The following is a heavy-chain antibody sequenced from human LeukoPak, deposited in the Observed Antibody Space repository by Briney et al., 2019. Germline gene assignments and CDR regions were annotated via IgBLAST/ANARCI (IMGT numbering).Heavy chain of an antibody. D-gene: IGHD3-22*01. CDR1: GFTFSSYG. Sequence: PGRSLRLSCAASGFTFSSYGMHWVRQAPGKGLGWVAVISYDGSNKYYADSVKGRFTISRDNSKNTLYLQMNSLRAEDTAVYYCAKAGDSSGLDAFDIWGQGTMVTVSS. J-gene: IGHJ3*02. CDR2: ISYDGSNK. CDR3: AKAGDSSGLDAFDI. V-gene: IGHV3-30*18.